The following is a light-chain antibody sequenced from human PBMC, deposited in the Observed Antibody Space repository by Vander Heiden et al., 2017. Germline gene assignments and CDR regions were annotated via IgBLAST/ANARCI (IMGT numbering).Light chain of an antibody. V-gene: IGLV2-23*02. CDR3: CSYAGSSTFYV. Sequence: QSALTQPASVSGSPGQSITISCTGTSRDVGRYNLVSWYQQHPGQAPKLMIYEVSKRPSGVSNRFSGSKSGNTASLTISGLQAEDEADYYCCSYAGSSTFYVLRTGTQVT. CDR1: SRDVGRYNL. CDR2: EVS. J-gene: IGLJ1*01.